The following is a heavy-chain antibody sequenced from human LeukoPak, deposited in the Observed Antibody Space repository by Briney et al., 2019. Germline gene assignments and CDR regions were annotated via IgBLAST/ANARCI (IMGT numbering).Heavy chain of an antibody. CDR1: GLTFSSYA. CDR3: AKGAVESLDYYFYMEV. V-gene: IGHV3-23*01. Sequence: GGSLRLSCVASGLTFSSYAMNWVRQAPGKGLQWVSSISGSGGTTYIADSVKGRFTISRDNSKNTPFLEMNSLRVEDTALYYCAKGAVESLDYYFYMEVWGTGTTVTVSS. J-gene: IGHJ6*03. CDR2: ISGSGGTT.